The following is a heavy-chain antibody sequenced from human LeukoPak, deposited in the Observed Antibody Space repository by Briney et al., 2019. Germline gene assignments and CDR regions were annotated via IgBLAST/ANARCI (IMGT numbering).Heavy chain of an antibody. J-gene: IGHJ4*02. CDR1: GFTFSSYA. D-gene: IGHD2-15*01. V-gene: IGHV3-23*01. CDR3: AKDIKHSILGRFAY. CDR2: ISGSGGST. Sequence: GGSLRLSCAASGFTFSSYAMSWVRQAPGKGLEWVSAISGSGGSTYYADSVKGRFTISRDNSKNTLYLQMNSLRAEDTALYYCAKDIKHSILGRFAYWGQGTLVTVSS.